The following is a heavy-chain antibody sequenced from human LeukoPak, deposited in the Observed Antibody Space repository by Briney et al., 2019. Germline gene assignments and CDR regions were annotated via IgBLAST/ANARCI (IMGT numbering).Heavy chain of an antibody. Sequence: ASVKVSCKASGGTFSSYAISWVRQAPGQGLEWMGRIIPILGIANYAQKFQGRVTITADKSTSTAYMELSSLRSEDTAVYYCARGPPASGATIEMGCWGQGTLVTVSS. J-gene: IGHJ4*02. CDR1: GGTFSSYA. V-gene: IGHV1-69*04. CDR3: ARGPPASGATIEMGC. D-gene: IGHD5-12*01. CDR2: IIPILGIA.